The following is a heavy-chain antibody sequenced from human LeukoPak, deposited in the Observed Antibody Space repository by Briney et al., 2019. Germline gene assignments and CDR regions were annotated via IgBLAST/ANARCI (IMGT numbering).Heavy chain of an antibody. CDR1: GGSVSSGSYY. CDR3: TKGDYHAY. Sequence: SETLSLTCTVSGGSVSSGSYYWSWIRQPPGKGLEWIGYIYYSGSTNYNPSLKGRVTISVDTSKNQFSLKLSSVTAADTAVYYCTKGDYHAYWGQGTLATVSS. D-gene: IGHD2-8*01. CDR2: IYYSGST. J-gene: IGHJ4*02. V-gene: IGHV4-61*01.